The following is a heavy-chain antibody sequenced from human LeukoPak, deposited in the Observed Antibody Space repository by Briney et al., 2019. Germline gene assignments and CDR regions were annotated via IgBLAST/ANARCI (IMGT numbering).Heavy chain of an antibody. V-gene: IGHV4-38-2*02. CDR2: VYHSGSP. D-gene: IGHD2-15*01. CDR3: ASLGSNDY. Sequence: SETLSLTCTVSGYSISSGYYWGWIRQTPGKGLEWIGSVYHSGSPYYNPSLKSRVTISVDTSKNQFSLKLSSVTAADTAVYYCASLGSNDYWGQGTLVTVSS. CDR1: GYSISSGYY. J-gene: IGHJ4*02.